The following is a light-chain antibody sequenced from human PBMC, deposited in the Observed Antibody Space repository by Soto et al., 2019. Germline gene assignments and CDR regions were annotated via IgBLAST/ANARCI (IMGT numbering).Light chain of an antibody. Sequence: EILMTQSPATLSVSPGERATLSCRASQSLSRNLAWYQQKPGQAPRLIIYGASTRASGIPAMFSGSGSGTEFTLTISRLQSEDLALYYCQHYNDWPPAFTFGPGTKVDL. CDR3: QHYNDWPPAFT. J-gene: IGKJ3*01. CDR1: QSLSRN. CDR2: GAS. V-gene: IGKV3D-15*01.